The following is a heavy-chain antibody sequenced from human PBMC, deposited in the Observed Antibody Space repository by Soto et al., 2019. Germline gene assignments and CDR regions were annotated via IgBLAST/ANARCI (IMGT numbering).Heavy chain of an antibody. J-gene: IGHJ4*02. CDR1: GGSISSYY. V-gene: IGHV4-59*01. CDR2: IYYSGST. D-gene: IGHD3-10*01. CDR3: ARRDMTGMDFDY. Sequence: PSESLSLTCTVSGGSISSYYWSWIRQPPGKGLEWIGYIYYSGSTNYNPSLKSRVTISVDTSKNQFSLKLSSVTAADTAVYYCARRDMTGMDFDYWGQGTLVTVSS.